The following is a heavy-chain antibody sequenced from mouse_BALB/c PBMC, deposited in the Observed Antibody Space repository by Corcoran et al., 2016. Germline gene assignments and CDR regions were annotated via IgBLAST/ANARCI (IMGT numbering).Heavy chain of an antibody. V-gene: IGHV14-3*02. D-gene: IGHD4-1*01. CDR1: GFNIKDTY. CDR3: ANWDWYFDV. CDR2: LDPANGNT. J-gene: IGHJ1*01. Sequence: EVQLQQSGAELVKPGASVKLSCTASGFNIKDTYMHWVKQRPEQCLEWIGRLDPANGNTKYDPKFQGKATITADTSSNTSYLQLSSLTAEDTAVYYCANWDWYFDVWGAGTTVIVSS.